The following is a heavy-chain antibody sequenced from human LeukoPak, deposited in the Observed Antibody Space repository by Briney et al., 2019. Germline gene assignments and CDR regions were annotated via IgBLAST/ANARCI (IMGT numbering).Heavy chain of an antibody. V-gene: IGHV4-61*02. CDR3: ASQYSSGWVDY. J-gene: IGHJ4*02. CDR2: IYTSGST. D-gene: IGHD6-19*01. Sequence: SETLSPTCTVSGGSISSGSYYWSWIRQPAGKGLEWIGRIYTSGSTNYNPSLKSRVNVSGDTSKNQFSLKLSSVTAADTAVYYCASQYSSGWVDYWGQGTLVTVSS. CDR1: GGSISSGSYY.